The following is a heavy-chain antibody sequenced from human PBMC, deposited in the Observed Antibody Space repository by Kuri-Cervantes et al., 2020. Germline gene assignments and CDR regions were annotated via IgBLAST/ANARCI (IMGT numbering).Heavy chain of an antibody. Sequence: GESLKISCAASGFTFSSYAMSWVRQAPGKGLEWVAVISYDGSNKYYADSVKGRFTISRDTSKNTVYLQMNSLRADDTAVYYCAKGGGGSYYSPLDCWGQGTLVTVSS. V-gene: IGHV3-30*18. D-gene: IGHD2-15*01. CDR1: GFTFSSYA. CDR2: ISYDGSNK. J-gene: IGHJ4*02. CDR3: AKGGGGSYYSPLDC.